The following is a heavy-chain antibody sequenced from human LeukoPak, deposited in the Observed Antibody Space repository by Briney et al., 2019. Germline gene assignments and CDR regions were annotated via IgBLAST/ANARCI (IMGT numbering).Heavy chain of an antibody. J-gene: IGHJ6*03. CDR1: GGSISSGDYY. Sequence: SETLSLTCTVSGGSISSGDYYWSWIRQPPGKGLEWIGYIYYSGSTYYNPSLKSRVTISVDTSKNQFSLKLSSVPAADTAVYYCARERDDFWSGYYTYYYYYMDVWGKGTTVTVSS. V-gene: IGHV4-30-4*08. CDR2: IYYSGST. D-gene: IGHD3-3*01. CDR3: ARERDDFWSGYYTYYYYYMDV.